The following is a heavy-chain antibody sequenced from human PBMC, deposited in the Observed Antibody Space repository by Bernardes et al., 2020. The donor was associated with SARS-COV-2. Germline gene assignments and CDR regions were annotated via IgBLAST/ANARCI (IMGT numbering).Heavy chain of an antibody. J-gene: IGHJ4*02. CDR1: GYTFIGYY. CDR3: ARVECSDSSCYTTHFDY. D-gene: IGHD2-2*02. Sequence: ASVKVSCKASGYTFIGYYVHWIRQVPGQGLEWMGWINPNTGGTFYAQKFQGWVTMTRDTSISTAYLELSSLKSDDTAVYYCARVECSDSSCYTTHFDYWGQGTLVTVSS. V-gene: IGHV1-2*04. CDR2: INPNTGGT.